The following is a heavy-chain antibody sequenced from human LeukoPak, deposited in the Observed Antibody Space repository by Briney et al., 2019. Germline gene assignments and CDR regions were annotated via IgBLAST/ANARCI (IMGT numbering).Heavy chain of an antibody. V-gene: IGHV3-9*01. J-gene: IGHJ4*02. CDR1: GFTFDDYA. CDR3: AKELRGYSYGLPFDY. D-gene: IGHD5-18*01. Sequence: GGSLRLSCAASGFTFDDYAMRWVRQAPGKGLEWVSGISWNSGSIGYADSVKGRFTISRDNAKNSLYLQMNSLRAEDTALYYCAKELRGYSYGLPFDYWGQGTLVTVSS. CDR2: ISWNSGSI.